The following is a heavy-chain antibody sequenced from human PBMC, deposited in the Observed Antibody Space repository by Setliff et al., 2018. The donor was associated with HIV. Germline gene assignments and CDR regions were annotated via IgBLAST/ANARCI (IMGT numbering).Heavy chain of an antibody. D-gene: IGHD5-18*01. CDR2: IYHSGST. CDR3: ARTLRAAAMGYFDY. V-gene: IGHV4-38-2*01. Sequence: SETLSLTCAVSGYSISSGYYWGWIRQPPGKGLEWIGSIYHSGSTYNNPSLKSRVTISVDTSKNQFSLKLTSVTAADTAVYCWARTLRAAAMGYFDYWGQGTLVTVSS. CDR1: GYSISSGYY. J-gene: IGHJ4*02.